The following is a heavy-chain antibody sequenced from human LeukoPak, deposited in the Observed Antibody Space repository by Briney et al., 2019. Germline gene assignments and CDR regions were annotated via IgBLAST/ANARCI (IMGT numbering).Heavy chain of an antibody. V-gene: IGHV3-23*01. CDR1: GFIFNNFG. J-gene: IGHJ5*02. CDR3: AKGGSCYFLDL. Sequence: PGGSLRLSCAASGFIFNNFGLIWVRQAPGKGLEWVSAISNDGGGTTYADFVKGRFTISRDNSKNTLFLQMNSLRAEDTALYYCAKGGSCYFLDLWGQGTLVTVSS. D-gene: IGHD2/OR15-2a*01. CDR2: ISNDGGGT.